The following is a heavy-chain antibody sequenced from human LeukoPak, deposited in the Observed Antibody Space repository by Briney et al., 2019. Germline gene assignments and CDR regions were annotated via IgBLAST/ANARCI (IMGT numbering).Heavy chain of an antibody. CDR2: INWNGGST. D-gene: IGHD2-15*01. Sequence: PGGSLRLSCAASGFTFDDYGMSWVRHAPGKGLEWVSGINWNGGSTAYADSVKGRFTISRDNSKNTLYLQMNSLRAEDTAVYYCAKWGCSGGSCYPFDYWGQGTLVTVSS. CDR3: AKWGCSGGSCYPFDY. CDR1: GFTFDDYG. J-gene: IGHJ4*02. V-gene: IGHV3-20*04.